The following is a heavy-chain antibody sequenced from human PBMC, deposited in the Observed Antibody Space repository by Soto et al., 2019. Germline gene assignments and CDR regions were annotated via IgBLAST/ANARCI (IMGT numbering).Heavy chain of an antibody. D-gene: IGHD5-18*01. CDR3: TTGFKGYNYGHGRDY. CDR1: GYSLTELS. V-gene: IGHV1-24*01. CDR2: FDPEDDKT. Sequence: QVQLVQSGAEVKKPGASVKVSCKVSGYSLTELSMHWVRQAPGKGLEWMGGFDPEDDKTIYAQKFQGRVTMTEDTSTDTAYMALRSLTTDDTALYCCTTGFKGYNYGHGRDYWGQGTLVTVSS. J-gene: IGHJ4*02.